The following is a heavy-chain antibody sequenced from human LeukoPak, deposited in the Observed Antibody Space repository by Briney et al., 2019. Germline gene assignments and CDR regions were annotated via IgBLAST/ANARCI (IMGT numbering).Heavy chain of an antibody. D-gene: IGHD3-3*01. Sequence: PSETLSLTCTVSGGSISSYYWSWIRQPPGKGLEWIGDIYYSGSTKYNPSLKSRVTISGDTSKCQLSLKLSTVTAADTVVYYCAGSITIFGVVDYWGQGTLVTVSS. CDR3: AGSITIFGVVDY. CDR2: IYYSGST. J-gene: IGHJ4*02. V-gene: IGHV4-59*01. CDR1: GGSISSYY.